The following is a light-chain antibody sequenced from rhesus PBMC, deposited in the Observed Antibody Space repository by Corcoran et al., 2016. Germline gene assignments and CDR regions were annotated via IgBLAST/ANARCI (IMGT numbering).Light chain of an antibody. CDR1: QSLSNY. J-gene: IGKJ4*01. V-gene: IGKV1S9*01. CDR3: QQGYSYPLT. Sequence: DIQMTQSPSSLSASVGDRVTITFQASQSLSNYLNWYPQKPGKIPKLLIYRASSLQIGIPSRFSGSGSGTDFTLTISSLQPEDFATYYCQQGYSYPLTFGGGTKVELK. CDR2: RAS.